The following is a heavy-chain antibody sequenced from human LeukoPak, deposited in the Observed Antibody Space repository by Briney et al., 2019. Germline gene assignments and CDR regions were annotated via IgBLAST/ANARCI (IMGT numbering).Heavy chain of an antibody. CDR2: IYYSGST. V-gene: IGHV4-59*08. CDR1: GGSISDYY. Sequence: PSETLSLTCTVSGGSISDYYWSWIRQPPGKGLEWIGYIYYSGSTNYNPSLKSRVTISVDTSKNQFSLKLSSVTAADTAVYYCATHSGGSSGYYRAFDIWGQGTMVTVSS. D-gene: IGHD3-22*01. CDR3: ATHSGGSSGYYRAFDI. J-gene: IGHJ3*02.